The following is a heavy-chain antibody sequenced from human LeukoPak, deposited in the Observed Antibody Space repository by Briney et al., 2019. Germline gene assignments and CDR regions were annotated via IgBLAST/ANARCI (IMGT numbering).Heavy chain of an antibody. CDR2: FDPEDGET. J-gene: IGHJ6*02. V-gene: IGHV1-24*01. CDR1: GYTLTELS. D-gene: IGHD2-15*01. Sequence: GASVKVSYKVSGYTLTELSMHWVRQAPGKGLEWMGGFDPEDGETIYAQKFQGRVTMTEDTSTDTAYMELSSLRSEDAAVYYCATERQQAASFYYYGMDVWGQGTTVTVSS. CDR3: ATERQQAASFYYYGMDV.